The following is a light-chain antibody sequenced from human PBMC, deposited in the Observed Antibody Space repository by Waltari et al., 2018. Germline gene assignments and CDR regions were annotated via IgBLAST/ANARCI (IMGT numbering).Light chain of an antibody. Sequence: SYELTQPPSVSVSPGQTASITCSGDKLGNRFASWYQQRPGQSPVLIIFQDMKRPSGIPERFAGSNAGNAATLTISGTQAMDEADYFCQAWDSNTVVVGGGTKLTVL. CDR3: QAWDSNTVV. CDR1: KLGNRF. V-gene: IGLV3-1*01. J-gene: IGLJ2*01. CDR2: QDM.